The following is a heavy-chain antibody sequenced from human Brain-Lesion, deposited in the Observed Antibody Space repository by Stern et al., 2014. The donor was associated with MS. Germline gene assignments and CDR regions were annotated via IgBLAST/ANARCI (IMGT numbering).Heavy chain of an antibody. CDR2: IPPSGSA. CDR3: ASGYRIFDY. CDR1: GGSISSGSDY. J-gene: IGHJ4*02. D-gene: IGHD5-18*01. Sequence: DQLVESGPGLVKPSQTLSLTCNVSGGSISSGSDYWSWLRQPVGKGLQWIGRIPPSGSAYYTPSLKSRVPISTDTSKNQFSLELTSATAADTAIYYCASGYRIFDYWGQGILVTVSS. V-gene: IGHV4-61*02.